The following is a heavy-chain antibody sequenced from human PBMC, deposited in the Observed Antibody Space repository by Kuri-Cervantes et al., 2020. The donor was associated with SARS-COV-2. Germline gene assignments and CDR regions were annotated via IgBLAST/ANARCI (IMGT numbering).Heavy chain of an antibody. J-gene: IGHJ6*02. D-gene: IGHD1-7*01. V-gene: IGHV3-23*01. CDR2: ISGSGTGA. CDR3: AKDPTATTEYYYAMDV. CDR1: GFSFSSYA. Sequence: GESLKISCAASGFSFSSYAMSWVRQAPGKGLEWVSVISGSGTGAYYADSVKGRFTISRDSSKNTLYLQMNSLSAEDTAVYFCAKDPTATTEYYYAMDVWGQGTTVTVSS.